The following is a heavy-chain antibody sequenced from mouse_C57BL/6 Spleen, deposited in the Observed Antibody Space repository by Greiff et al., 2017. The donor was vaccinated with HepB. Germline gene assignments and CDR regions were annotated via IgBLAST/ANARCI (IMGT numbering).Heavy chain of an antibody. CDR3: ARSGIYYDYYYYAMDY. CDR2: INPSSGYT. Sequence: QVQLQQSGAELARPGASVKMSCKASGYTFTSYTMHWVKQRPGQGLEWIGYINPSSGYTKYNQKFKDKATLTADKSSSTAYMQLSSLTSEDSAVYYCARSGIYYDYYYYAMDYWGQGTSVTVSS. D-gene: IGHD2-4*01. CDR1: GYTFTSYT. J-gene: IGHJ4*01. V-gene: IGHV1-4*01.